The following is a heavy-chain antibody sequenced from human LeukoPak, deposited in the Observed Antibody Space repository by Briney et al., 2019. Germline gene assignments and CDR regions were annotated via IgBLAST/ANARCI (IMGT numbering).Heavy chain of an antibody. CDR1: GGSISGSNW. Sequence: SETLSLTCAVSGGSISGSNWWSWVRQPPGKGLGWIGEIYHSGTTNYNPSLKSRLTISVDKSKNQFSLKLSSVTAADTAVYYCARGGYGGNSPDYWGQGTLVTVSS. D-gene: IGHD4-23*01. CDR2: IYHSGTT. V-gene: IGHV4-4*02. J-gene: IGHJ4*02. CDR3: ARGGYGGNSPDY.